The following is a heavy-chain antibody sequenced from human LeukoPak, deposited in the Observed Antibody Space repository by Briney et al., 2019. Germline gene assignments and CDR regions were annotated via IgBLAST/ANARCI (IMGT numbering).Heavy chain of an antibody. Sequence: GGSLRLSCAASGFXFSSYWIYWVRQAPGKGLVWVSRINSDGSHTSYADSVKGRFTISRDNAKNTLYLQMNSLRAEDTAVYYCATSPEYRTSGFDPWGQGTLVTVSS. V-gene: IGHV3-74*01. D-gene: IGHD6-6*01. CDR1: GFXFSSYW. J-gene: IGHJ5*02. CDR2: INSDGSHT. CDR3: ATSPEYRTSGFDP.